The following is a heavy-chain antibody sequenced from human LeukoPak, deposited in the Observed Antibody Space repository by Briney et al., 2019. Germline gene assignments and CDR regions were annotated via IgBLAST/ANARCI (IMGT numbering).Heavy chain of an antibody. J-gene: IGHJ4*02. V-gene: IGHV3-9*01. CDR3: ARVARYYFDY. Sequence: PGGSLRLSCAASGFTFDAYAIHWVRQAPGKGLEWVSGSWNSGSIGYADSVKGRFTISRDNAKNSLYLQMNSLRAEDTALYYCARVARYYFDYWGQGTLVTVSS. CDR1: GFTFDAYA. CDR2: SWNSGSI.